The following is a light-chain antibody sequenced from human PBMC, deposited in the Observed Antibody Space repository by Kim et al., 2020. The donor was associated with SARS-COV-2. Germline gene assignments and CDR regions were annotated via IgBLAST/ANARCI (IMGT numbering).Light chain of an antibody. Sequence: SYELTQPPSVSVSPGQTARITCSGDSLPKEYAYWYQQKPGQAPVMIIYHDSERPSGIPERFSGSSSGTKVTLTISGVQAEDEADYYCQSTDSGSNYVVFGGGTQLTVL. J-gene: IGLJ2*01. CDR2: HDS. V-gene: IGLV3-25*03. CDR1: SLPKEY. CDR3: QSTDSGSNYVV.